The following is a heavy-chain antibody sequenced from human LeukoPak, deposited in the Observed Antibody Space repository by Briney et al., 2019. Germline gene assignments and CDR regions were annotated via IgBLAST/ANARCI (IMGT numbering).Heavy chain of an antibody. V-gene: IGHV1-18*01. J-gene: IGHJ4*02. CDR1: GYTFTNYG. CDR3: ARAKSSGWYQTFFDY. CDR2: ISAYNGDT. D-gene: IGHD6-19*01. Sequence: GASVKVSCKASGYTFTNYGITWVRQAPGQGLEWMGWISAYNGDTNYPQKLQGRVTMTTDTSTSTAYMELRSLRSDDTAVYYCARAKSSGWYQTFFDYWGQGTLVTVS.